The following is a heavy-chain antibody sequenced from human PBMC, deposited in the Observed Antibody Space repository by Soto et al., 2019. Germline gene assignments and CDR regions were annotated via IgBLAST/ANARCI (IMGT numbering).Heavy chain of an antibody. CDR2: IIPIFGTA. V-gene: IGHV1-69*13. CDR1: GGTFSSYA. CDR3: ARGDSSSHLLYFDY. Sequence: SVKVSCKASGGTFSSYAISWVRQAPGQGLEWMGGIIPIFGTANYAQKFQGRVTITADESTGTAYMELSSLRSEDTAVYYCARGDSSSHLLYFDYWGQGTLVTVSS. D-gene: IGHD6-13*01. J-gene: IGHJ4*02.